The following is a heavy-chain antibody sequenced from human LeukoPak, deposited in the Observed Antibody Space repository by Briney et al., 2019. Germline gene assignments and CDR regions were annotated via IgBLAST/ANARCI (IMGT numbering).Heavy chain of an antibody. CDR3: ARAGGSCRLGSSYGMDV. Sequence: GGSLRLSCAASGFTFSDYYMSWIRQAPGKGLEWVSYISSSSSYTNYADSVKGRFTISRDNAKNSLYLQMNSLRAEDTAVYYSARAGGSCRLGSSYGMDVWGQGTTVTVSS. J-gene: IGHJ6*02. V-gene: IGHV3-11*06. D-gene: IGHD2-15*01. CDR2: ISSSSSYT. CDR1: GFTFSDYY.